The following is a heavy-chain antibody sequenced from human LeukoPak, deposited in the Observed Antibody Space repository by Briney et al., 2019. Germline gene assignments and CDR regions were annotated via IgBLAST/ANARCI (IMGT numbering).Heavy chain of an antibody. D-gene: IGHD5-12*01. Sequence: SGGSLRLSCAASGFTVSNKYMTWVRQAPGKGLEWVSYISSSGSSIYYADSVKGRFTISKDNAKNALYLQMNSLRAEDTAVYYCARDIDTGYVGDAFDVWGQGTMVTVSS. CDR1: GFTVSNKY. CDR3: ARDIDTGYVGDAFDV. CDR2: ISSSGSSI. V-gene: IGHV3-11*04. J-gene: IGHJ3*01.